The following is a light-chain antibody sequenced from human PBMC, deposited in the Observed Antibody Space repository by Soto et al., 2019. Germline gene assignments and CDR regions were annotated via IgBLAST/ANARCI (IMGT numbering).Light chain of an antibody. Sequence: EIVMTQSPATLSVSPGERATLSCRASQSVDSNLAWYQQKPGQAPRLLIFGATNRATGIPARFSGSGSGTDFTLTISSLQSEDFGVYFCQQYDNWPLTFGGGTKVDIK. CDR2: GAT. V-gene: IGKV3D-15*01. J-gene: IGKJ4*01. CDR1: QSVDSN. CDR3: QQYDNWPLT.